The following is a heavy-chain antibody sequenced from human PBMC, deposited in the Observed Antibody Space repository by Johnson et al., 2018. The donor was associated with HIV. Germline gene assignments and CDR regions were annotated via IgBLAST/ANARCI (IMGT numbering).Heavy chain of an antibody. V-gene: IGHV3-74*03. CDR1: GFTFSTNW. D-gene: IGHD3-16*01. CDR3: ARDMIIEAFDI. CDR2: INSDGSST. Sequence: EKLVESGGDLVQPGGSLRLSCVGSGFTFSTNWMHWVRQAPGKGLVWVSRINSDGSSTSYADSVKGRFTISRDNAKNTLYLQMDSLGAEDTAVYYCARDMIIEAFDIWGQGTMVTV. J-gene: IGHJ3*02.